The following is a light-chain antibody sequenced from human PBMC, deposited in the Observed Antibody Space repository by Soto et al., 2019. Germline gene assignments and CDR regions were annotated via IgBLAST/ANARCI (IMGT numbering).Light chain of an antibody. CDR1: SSNIGAGYD. CDR2: GNS. CDR3: QSYDRSLRGSI. J-gene: IGLJ2*01. V-gene: IGLV1-40*01. Sequence: QSVLTQPPSVSGAPGQRVTISCTGSSSNIGAGYDVHWYQQLPGTAPKLLIYGNSNRPSRVPDRFSGSKSGTSASLAITGLQAEDEADYYCQSYDRSLRGSIFGGGTKLTVL.